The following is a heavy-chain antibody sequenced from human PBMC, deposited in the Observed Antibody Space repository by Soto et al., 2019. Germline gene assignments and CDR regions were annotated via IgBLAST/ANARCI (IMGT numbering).Heavy chain of an antibody. CDR2: IWYDGSRK. CDR1: GFRFTAHG. J-gene: IGHJ6*02. CDR3: ARDISFAGLDV. V-gene: IGHV3-33*01. Sequence: GGSLRLSCAASGFRFTAHGFHWVRQAPGKGLECVAVIWYDGSRKHYADSVRGRFTISRDNSMNAVYLQMNSLRVDDTAVYFCARDISFAGLDVWGQGTTVTVSS. D-gene: IGHD1-20*01.